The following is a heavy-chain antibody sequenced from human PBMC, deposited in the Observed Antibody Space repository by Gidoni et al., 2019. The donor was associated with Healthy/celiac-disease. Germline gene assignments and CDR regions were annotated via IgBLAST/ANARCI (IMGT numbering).Heavy chain of an antibody. Sequence: HVQLQESRPGLVKPSETLSHTCTVAGSSLSSGYYCGWIRQPPGKGLEWIGSIYHSGSTYYNPSLKSRVTIAVDTSKNQFSLKLSSVTAADTAVYYWARDGRSGWGNWFDPWGQGTLVTVSS. CDR3: ARDGRSGWGNWFDP. D-gene: IGHD6-19*01. CDR2: IYHSGST. CDR1: GSSLSSGYY. J-gene: IGHJ5*02. V-gene: IGHV4-38-2*02.